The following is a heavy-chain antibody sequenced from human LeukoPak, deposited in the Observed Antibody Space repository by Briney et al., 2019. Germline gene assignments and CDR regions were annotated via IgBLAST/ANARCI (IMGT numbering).Heavy chain of an antibody. D-gene: IGHD3-10*01. CDR3: ARAPMVRGVTIYYYYMDV. V-gene: IGHV4-4*07. Sequence: PSETLSLTCTVSGGSISSDYWSWSRQPAGKGLEWIGRIYTSGSTNYNPSLKSRVTMSVDTSKNQFSLKLSSVTAADTAVYYCARAPMVRGVTIYYYYMDVWGKGTTVTVSS. J-gene: IGHJ6*03. CDR2: IYTSGST. CDR1: GGSISSDY.